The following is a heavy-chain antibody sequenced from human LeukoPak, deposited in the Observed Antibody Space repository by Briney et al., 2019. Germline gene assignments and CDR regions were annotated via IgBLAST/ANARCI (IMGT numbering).Heavy chain of an antibody. V-gene: IGHV3-23*01. J-gene: IGHJ4*02. CDR2: ISGNGGST. D-gene: IGHD5-18*01. CDR3: AKDQGYSYGYVDY. Sequence: GGSLRLSCAASGITFSNFGMSWVRQAPGKGLEWVSGISGNGGSTYYADSVKGRFTISRDNSKNTLYLQMNSLRAEDTAVYYCAKDQGYSYGYVDYWGQGTLVTVSS. CDR1: GITFSNFG.